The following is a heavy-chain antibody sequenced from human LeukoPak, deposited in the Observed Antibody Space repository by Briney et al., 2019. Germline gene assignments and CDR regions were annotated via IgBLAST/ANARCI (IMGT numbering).Heavy chain of an antibody. CDR1: GGSFSGYY. D-gene: IGHD2-15*01. Sequence: SETLSLTCAVYGGSFSGYYWSWIRQPPGKGLEWIGEINHSGSTNYNPSLKSRVTISVDTSKNQFSLKLSSVTAADTAVYYCARGSQPAGDYWGQGTLVTVSS. CDR2: INHSGST. J-gene: IGHJ4*02. CDR3: ARGSQPAGDY. V-gene: IGHV4-34*01.